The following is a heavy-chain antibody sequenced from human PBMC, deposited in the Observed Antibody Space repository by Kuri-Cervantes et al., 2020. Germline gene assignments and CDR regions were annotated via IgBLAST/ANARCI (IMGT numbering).Heavy chain of an antibody. D-gene: IGHD6-19*01. Sequence: GESLKISCAASGFTFSSYWMHWVRQAPGKGLVWVSRINSDGSSTSYADSVKGRFTISRDNSKNTLYLQMNDLRPDDTAIYYCAKDGGGWPMMPTDFWGQGTLVTVSS. J-gene: IGHJ4*02. CDR3: AKDGGGWPMMPTDF. V-gene: IGHV3-74*01. CDR2: INSDGSST. CDR1: GFTFSSYW.